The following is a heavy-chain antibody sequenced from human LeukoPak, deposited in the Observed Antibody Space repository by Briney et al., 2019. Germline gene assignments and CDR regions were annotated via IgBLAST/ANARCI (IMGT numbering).Heavy chain of an antibody. CDR2: ISGSGGST. CDR3: AKDEDHYYDTPTPFDY. Sequence: GGSLRLSCAASGFTFSSYAMSWVRQAPGKGLEWVSAISGSGGSTYYADSVKGRFTISRDNSKNTLYLQMNSLRAEDTAVYYCAKDEDHYYDTPTPFDYWGQGTLVTVSS. V-gene: IGHV3-23*01. CDR1: GFTFSSYA. J-gene: IGHJ4*02. D-gene: IGHD3-22*01.